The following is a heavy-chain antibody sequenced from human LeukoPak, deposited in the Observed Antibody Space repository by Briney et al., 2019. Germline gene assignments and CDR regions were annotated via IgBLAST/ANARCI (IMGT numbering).Heavy chain of an antibody. CDR1: GGSISSGGYY. CDR3: ARELEGSSGWYMGIDY. V-gene: IGHV4-30-2*01. CDR2: IYHSGST. J-gene: IGHJ4*02. D-gene: IGHD6-19*01. Sequence: PSQTLSLTCTVSGGSISSGGYYWSWIRQPPGKGLEWIGYIYHSGSTYYNPSLKSRVTISVDTSKNQFSLKLSSVTAADTAVYYCARELEGSSGWYMGIDYWGQGTLVTVSS.